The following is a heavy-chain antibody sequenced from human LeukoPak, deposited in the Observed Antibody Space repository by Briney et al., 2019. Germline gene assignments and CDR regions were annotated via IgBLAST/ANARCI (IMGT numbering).Heavy chain of an antibody. CDR3: ARPGQLGEYTPYYFDF. D-gene: IGHD3-16*01. J-gene: IGHJ4*02. Sequence: GESLKISCQGSGYNFTNYWIGWVRQMPGKGLEYMGIIYPADSDTRYSPPFQGQVTISADKSISTAYLQWSSLKASDTAMYYCARPGQLGEYTPYYFDFWGQGTLVTVSS. CDR1: GYNFTNYW. V-gene: IGHV5-51*01. CDR2: IYPADSDT.